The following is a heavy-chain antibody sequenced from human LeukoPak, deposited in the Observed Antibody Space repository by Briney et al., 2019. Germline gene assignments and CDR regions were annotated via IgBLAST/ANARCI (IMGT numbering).Heavy chain of an antibody. CDR3: AAGPADNSYDNY. CDR2: VNSDGSST. V-gene: IGHV3-74*01. Sequence: GGSLRLSCAASGFTFTNYWMHWVRQAPGKGLVWVSRVNSDGSSTSYADSVKGRFTIFRDNAKNTLYLQMSSLRVEDTAVYYCAAGPADNSYDNYWGQGTLVTVSS. D-gene: IGHD5-18*01. J-gene: IGHJ4*02. CDR1: GFTFTNYW.